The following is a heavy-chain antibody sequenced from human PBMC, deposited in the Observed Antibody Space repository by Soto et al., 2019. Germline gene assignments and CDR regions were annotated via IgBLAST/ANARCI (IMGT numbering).Heavy chain of an antibody. J-gene: IGHJ1*01. CDR3: GRILRYCSGGDCHG. D-gene: IGHD2-15*01. Sequence: HPVEFLRLACGASGVSFNSYDMHWVRQAPGKGPEWVAIISYDGSNTYYSDSVRGRFTISSDNSKDTLYLQMHSLRSEDTAIYYCGRILRYCSGGDCHGWGQG. CDR1: GVSFNSYD. CDR2: ISYDGSNT. V-gene: IGHV3-30*03.